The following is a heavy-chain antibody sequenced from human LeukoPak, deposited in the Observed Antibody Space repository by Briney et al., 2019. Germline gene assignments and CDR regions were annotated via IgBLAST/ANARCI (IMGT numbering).Heavy chain of an antibody. CDR2: ISGSGGST. J-gene: IGHJ4*02. CDR1: GFTVSSNS. D-gene: IGHD2-2*01. CDR3: ATPSNYFDY. Sequence: GGSLRLSCTVSGFTVSSNSMSWVRQAPGKGLEWVSAISGSGGSTCYADSVKGRFTISRDNSRNTLYLQMNSLRAEDTAVYYCATPSNYFDYWGQGTLVTVSS. V-gene: IGHV3-23*01.